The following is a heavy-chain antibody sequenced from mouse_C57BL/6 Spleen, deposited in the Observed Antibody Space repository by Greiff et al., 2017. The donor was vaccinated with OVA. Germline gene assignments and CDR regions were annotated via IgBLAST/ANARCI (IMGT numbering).Heavy chain of an antibody. CDR1: GYSITSGYD. V-gene: IGHV3-1*01. J-gene: IGHJ2*01. D-gene: IGHD2-2*01. CDR3: ARGGYGYETYYFDY. Sequence: VQLKESGPGMVKPSQSLSLTCTVTGYSITSGYDGHWIRHFPGNQLEWVGYISYSGSTNYNPTLKSRISITHDTSKNHFFLKLNSVTTDDTATYYGARGGYGYETYYFDYWGQGTTLTVSS. CDR2: ISYSGST.